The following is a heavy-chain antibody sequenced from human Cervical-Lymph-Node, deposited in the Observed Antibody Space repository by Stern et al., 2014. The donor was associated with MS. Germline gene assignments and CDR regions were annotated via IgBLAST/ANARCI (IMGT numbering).Heavy chain of an antibody. CDR1: GFTFDDYA. D-gene: IGHD3-22*01. CDR2: IRSEAYGGTT. CDR3: AGRYYSDMT. V-gene: IGHV3-49*05. J-gene: IGHJ5*02. Sequence: EVQLVESGGGVVKPGRSLRLSCTTSGFTFDDYAMNWFRQAPGKGLEWAGFIRSEAYGGTTEYAATVRGRFTISRDDSKSVAYLQMTSLRIEDTAVYYCAGRYYSDMTWGQGTRVTVSS.